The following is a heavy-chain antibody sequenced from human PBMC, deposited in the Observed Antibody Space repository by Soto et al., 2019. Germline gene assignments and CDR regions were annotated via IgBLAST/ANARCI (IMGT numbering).Heavy chain of an antibody. CDR2: INPASGHT. CDR3: GRSVVGATGEILYNAMDV. V-gene: IGHV1-3*01. CDR1: GYTFTTYA. Sequence: QVQLVQSGAEVKKPGASVKVSCKASGYTFTTYALHWVRQAPGQRPEWMGWINPASGHTKYSKKFQDRVTITRDTSASTGYMELSSLRSEDTAVYYCGRSVVGATGEILYNAMDVWGQGPRSPSP. J-gene: IGHJ6*02. D-gene: IGHD1-26*01.